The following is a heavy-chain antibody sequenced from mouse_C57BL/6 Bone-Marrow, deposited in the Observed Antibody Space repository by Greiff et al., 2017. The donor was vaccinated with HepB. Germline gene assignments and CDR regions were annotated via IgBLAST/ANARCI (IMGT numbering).Heavy chain of an antibody. CDR1: GYTFTDYY. CDR3: AFTTVDWYFDI. J-gene: IGHJ1*03. Sequence: VQLQQSGPELVKPGASVKISCKASGYTFTDYYMNWVKQSHGKSLEWIGDINPNNGGTSYNQKFKGKATLTVDKSSSTAYIELRSLTSEDSAVSYCAFTTVDWYFDIWGTGATVTVSS. CDR2: INPNNGGT. V-gene: IGHV1-26*01. D-gene: IGHD1-1*01.